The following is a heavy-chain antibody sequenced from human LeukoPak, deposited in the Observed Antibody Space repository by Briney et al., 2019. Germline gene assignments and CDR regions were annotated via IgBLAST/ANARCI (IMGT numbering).Heavy chain of an antibody. CDR1: GFTLNDYW. Sequence: GGSLRLSCAAFGFTLNDYWMHWVRQVPGTGLVWVSYTNSDGTNTDYADSVKGRFTIFRDNAKKTLYLQMNSLRAEDTAVYYCVRQDSGSYLGGYWGQGTLVTVSS. J-gene: IGHJ4*02. CDR2: TNSDGTNT. D-gene: IGHD1-26*01. CDR3: VRQDSGSYLGGY. V-gene: IGHV3-74*01.